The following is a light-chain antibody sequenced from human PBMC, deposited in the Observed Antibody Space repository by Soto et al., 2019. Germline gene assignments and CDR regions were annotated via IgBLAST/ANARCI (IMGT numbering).Light chain of an antibody. CDR2: EGS. CDR3: FSYTTSSAPYV. CDR1: SSDVGSYNL. V-gene: IGLV2-14*02. Sequence: QSALTQPASVSGSPGQSITISCTGTSSDVGSYNLVSWYQQHPGKAPKLMIYEGSKRPSGVSYRFSGSKSGNTASLTISGLQAQDEASYYCFSYTTSSAPYVFGTGTKLTVL. J-gene: IGLJ1*01.